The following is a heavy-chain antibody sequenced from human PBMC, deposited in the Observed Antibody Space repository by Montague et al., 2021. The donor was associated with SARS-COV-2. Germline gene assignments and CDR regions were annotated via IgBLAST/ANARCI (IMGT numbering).Heavy chain of an antibody. CDR1: GGSFSGYY. V-gene: IGHV4-34*01. Sequence: SETLSLTCAVYGGSFSGYYWGWIRRPPGKGREWIGEINHRGSTNYNPSLKGRVTVSVDTSKNQFSLKLSSVTAADTAVYYCARIPRGYSYGYYYYYGMDVRGQGTTVTVSS. CDR3: ARIPRGYSYGYYYYYGMDV. J-gene: IGHJ6*02. CDR2: INHRGST. D-gene: IGHD5-18*01.